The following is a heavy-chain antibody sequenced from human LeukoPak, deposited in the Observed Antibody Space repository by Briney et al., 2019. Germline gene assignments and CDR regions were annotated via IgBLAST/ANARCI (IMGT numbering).Heavy chain of an antibody. D-gene: IGHD4-23*01. CDR3: ARGGGTAREYFDY. V-gene: IGHV1-2*02. CDR2: IIPNSGGT. CDR1: GGSFSSFA. Sequence: ASVKVSCKASGGSFSSFAISWVRQAPGQGLEWMGGIIPNSGGTNYAQKFQGRVTMTRDTSISTAYMELRSLRSDDTAVYYCARGGGTAREYFDYWGQGTLVTVSS. J-gene: IGHJ4*02.